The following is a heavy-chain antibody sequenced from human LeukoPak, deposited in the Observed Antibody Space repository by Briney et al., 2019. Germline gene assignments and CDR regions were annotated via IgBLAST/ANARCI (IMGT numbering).Heavy chain of an antibody. Sequence: PGGSLRLSCAASGFTFSSYAMSWVRQAPGKRLEWVSAISGSGGSTYYADSVKGRFTISRDNYKNTLYLQVNSLSAGDTAVYYCAKSRISTMVRGVGGLIDYWGQGTLVTVSS. J-gene: IGHJ4*02. CDR3: AKSRISTMVRGVGGLIDY. D-gene: IGHD3-10*01. CDR2: ISGSGGST. V-gene: IGHV3-23*01. CDR1: GFTFSSYA.